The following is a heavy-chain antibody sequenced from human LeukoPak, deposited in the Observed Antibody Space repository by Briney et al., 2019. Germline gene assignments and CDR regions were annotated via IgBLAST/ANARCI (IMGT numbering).Heavy chain of an antibody. V-gene: IGHV1-8*01. Sequence: ASVKVSCKASGYTFTSYDINWVRQATGQGLEWMGWMNPNSGNTGYAQKFQGRVTMTRNTSISTAYMELSSLRSEDTAVYHCARAVAGHGIPDDYWGQGTLVTVSS. CDR3: ARAVAGHGIPDDY. J-gene: IGHJ4*02. CDR1: GYTFTSYD. CDR2: MNPNSGNT. D-gene: IGHD6-19*01.